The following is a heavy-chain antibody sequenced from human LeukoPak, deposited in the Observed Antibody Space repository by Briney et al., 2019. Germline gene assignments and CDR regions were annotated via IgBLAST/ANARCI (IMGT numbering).Heavy chain of an antibody. CDR1: GFTFSSYA. Sequence: AGGSLRLSCAASGFTFSSYAMGWVRQAPGKGLEWVCGIGGTSDGTFYADSVKGRFTISRDNSENTLYLQMNSLRAEDTALYYCAKTPYRGNHGQAFDVWGQGTMLTVSS. J-gene: IGHJ3*01. V-gene: IGHV3-23*01. CDR3: AKTPYRGNHGQAFDV. CDR2: IGGTSDGT. D-gene: IGHD1-26*01.